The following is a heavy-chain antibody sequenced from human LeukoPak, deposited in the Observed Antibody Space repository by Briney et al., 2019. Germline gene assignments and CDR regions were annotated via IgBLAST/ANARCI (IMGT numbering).Heavy chain of an antibody. J-gene: IGHJ4*02. CDR3: ANEGDYGGAFDY. CDR2: IRYEGSNK. D-gene: IGHD4-23*01. Sequence: GGSLRLSCAASGFTFSSYAMHWVRQAPGKGLEWVAFIRYEGSNKFYADSVKGRFTISRDNSKNALYLQMNSLRAEDAAVYYCANEGDYGGAFDYWGQGTLVTVSS. V-gene: IGHV3-30*02. CDR1: GFTFSSYA.